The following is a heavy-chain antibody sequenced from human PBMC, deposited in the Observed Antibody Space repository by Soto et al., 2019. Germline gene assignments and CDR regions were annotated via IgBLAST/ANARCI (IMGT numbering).Heavy chain of an antibody. CDR1: GFTFDDYA. Sequence: EVQLVESGGGLVQPGRSLRLSCAASGFTFDDYAMHWVRQAPGKGLEWVSSISWNSDTIGYADSVKGRFTLSRDNAKNSLYLKMNSLRAEDTAFYYCAKDSMTSVTTPDYWGQGTLVTVS. D-gene: IGHD4-17*01. J-gene: IGHJ4*02. V-gene: IGHV3-9*01. CDR2: ISWNSDTI. CDR3: AKDSMTSVTTPDY.